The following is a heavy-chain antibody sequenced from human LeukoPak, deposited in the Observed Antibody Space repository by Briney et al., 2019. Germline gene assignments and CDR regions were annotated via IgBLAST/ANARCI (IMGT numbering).Heavy chain of an antibody. CDR1: GFTLSAYA. CDR3: AKGVGGNSVGDYFDY. CDR2: IRYDGSEI. J-gene: IGHJ4*02. Sequence: GGSLRLSSAASGFTLSAYAMHWVRQAPGKGPEWVAFIRYDGSEIYYADSVKGRFTISRDNSKNTVYLQMSSLRAEDTAVYYCAKGVGGNSVGDYFDYWGQGTLVTVSS. V-gene: IGHV3-30*02. D-gene: IGHD4-23*01.